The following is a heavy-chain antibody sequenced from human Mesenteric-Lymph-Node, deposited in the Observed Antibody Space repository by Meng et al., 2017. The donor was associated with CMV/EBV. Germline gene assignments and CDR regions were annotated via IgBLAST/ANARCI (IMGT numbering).Heavy chain of an antibody. CDR2: ISGSDGST. D-gene: IGHD6-6*01. V-gene: IGHV3-23*01. CDR3: AGDRSQLGTDGVDV. J-gene: IGHJ6*02. Sequence: GGSLRLSCAASGFIFSNYAMSWVRQAPGKGLEWVSAISGSDGSTYYADSVKGRFIISRDNSKNTLYMQMNSLRPEDTAIYYCAGDRSQLGTDGVDVWGQGTTVTVSS. CDR1: GFIFSNYA.